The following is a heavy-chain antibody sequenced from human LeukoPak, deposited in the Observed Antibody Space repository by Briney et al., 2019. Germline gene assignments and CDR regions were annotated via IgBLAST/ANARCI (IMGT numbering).Heavy chain of an antibody. CDR3: ARRDCSSASCSFDY. J-gene: IGHJ4*02. Sequence: SETLCLTCTVSGGSIGSYYWSWIRQPPGKGLEWIGYIYYSGSTNYNPSLKSRVTISIDTSKNQFSLKLSSVTAADTAVYYCARRDCSSASCSFDYWGQGTLVTVSS. CDR1: GGSIGSYY. D-gene: IGHD2-2*01. V-gene: IGHV4-59*01. CDR2: IYYSGST.